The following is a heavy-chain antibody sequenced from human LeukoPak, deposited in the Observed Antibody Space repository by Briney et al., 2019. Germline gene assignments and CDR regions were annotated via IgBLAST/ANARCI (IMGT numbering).Heavy chain of an antibody. CDR2: INLGGSVI. D-gene: IGHD7-27*01. J-gene: IGHJ4*02. CDR1: GFAFRDYW. V-gene: IGHV3-7*01. Sequence: GGSLRLSCAASGFAFRDYWMNWVRQAPGKGLEWVANINLGGSVILYVDSVKGRFTASRDNAENSVSLQMNSPRAEDTAVYYCAAWGLHNYWGQGTLVTVSS. CDR3: AAWGLHNY.